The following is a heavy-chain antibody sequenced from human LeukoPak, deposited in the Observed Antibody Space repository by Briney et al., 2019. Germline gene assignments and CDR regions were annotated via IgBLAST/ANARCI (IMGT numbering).Heavy chain of an antibody. CDR3: ARDKLLWFGELFRYGMDV. D-gene: IGHD3-10*01. CDR2: ISAYNGNT. V-gene: IGHV1-18*01. J-gene: IGHJ6*02. Sequence: ASVKVSCKASGYTFTSYGISWVRQAPGQGLEWMGWISAYNGNTNYAQKLQGRVTMTTDTSTSTAYMELRSLRSDDTAVYYCARDKLLWFGELFRYGMDVWAKGPRSPSP. CDR1: GYTFTSYG.